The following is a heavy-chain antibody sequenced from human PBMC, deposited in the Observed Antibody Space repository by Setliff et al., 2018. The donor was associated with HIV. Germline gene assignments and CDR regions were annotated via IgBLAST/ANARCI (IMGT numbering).Heavy chain of an antibody. V-gene: IGHV1-69*13. CDR1: GGTFSSYG. Sequence: SVRVSCKASGGTFSSYGVNWVRQAPGQGLEWMGGIFPSFGSANYAQKFQGRVTITADVSTSTIYMELSSLTSEDTAVYYCARGADGDYRYYMDVWGRGATVTVSS. CDR2: IFPSFGSA. J-gene: IGHJ6*03. D-gene: IGHD4-17*01. CDR3: ARGADGDYRYYMDV.